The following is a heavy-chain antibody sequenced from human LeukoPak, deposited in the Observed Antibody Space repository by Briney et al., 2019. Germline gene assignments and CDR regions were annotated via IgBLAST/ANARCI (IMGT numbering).Heavy chain of an antibody. CDR3: ARDLFGDYGDYVLHDY. V-gene: IGHV3-21*01. D-gene: IGHD4-17*01. CDR1: GFTFSSYS. Sequence: GGSLRLSCAASGFTFSSYSMNWVRQAPGKGLEWVSSISSSSSYIYYADSVKGRFTISRDNAKNSLYLQMNSLRAEDTAVYYCARDLFGDYGDYVLHDYWGQGTLVTVSS. J-gene: IGHJ4*02. CDR2: ISSSSSYI.